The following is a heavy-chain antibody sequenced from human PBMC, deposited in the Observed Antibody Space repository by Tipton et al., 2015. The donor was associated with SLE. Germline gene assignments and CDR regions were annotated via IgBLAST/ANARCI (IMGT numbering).Heavy chain of an antibody. V-gene: IGHV4-4*02. J-gene: IGHJ3*01. CDR3: ARGPNDAFDV. CDR1: GGSVSSNYW. Sequence: TLSLTCAVSGGSVSSNYWWSWVRQAPGKGLEWIGEIYHRGSTNYNPSLKRRVTISADRSQNQISLKLTSVTAADTAMYYCARGPNDAFDVWGPGTMVSVSS. CDR2: IYHRGST.